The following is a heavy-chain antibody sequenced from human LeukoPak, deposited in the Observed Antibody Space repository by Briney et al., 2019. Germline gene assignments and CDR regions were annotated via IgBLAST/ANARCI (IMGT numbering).Heavy chain of an antibody. CDR1: GGSFSGYS. J-gene: IGHJ4*02. V-gene: IGHV4-34*01. D-gene: IGHD1-26*01. CDR3: ARARYNRELLPSLIDY. CDR2: ITHSGST. Sequence: PSETLSLTCAVYGGSFSGYSWSWIRQPPGKGLEWIGEITHSGSTYYNPSLKSRVTISVDTSKNQFSLKLSSVTAAHTAVYYCARARYNRELLPSLIDYWGQGTLVTVSS.